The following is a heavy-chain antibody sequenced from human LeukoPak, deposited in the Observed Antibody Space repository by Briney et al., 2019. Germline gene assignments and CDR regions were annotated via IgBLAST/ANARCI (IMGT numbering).Heavy chain of an antibody. Sequence: PSETLSLTCTVSGGSISSGSYYWSWIRQPAGKGLEWIGRIYTSGSTNYNPSLKSRVTISVDTSKNQFSLKLSSVTAADTAVYYCAREAMVRGGLRYYYYMDVWGKGTTVTVSS. J-gene: IGHJ6*03. V-gene: IGHV4-61*02. CDR3: AREAMVRGGLRYYYYMDV. D-gene: IGHD3-10*01. CDR2: IYTSGST. CDR1: GGSISSGSYY.